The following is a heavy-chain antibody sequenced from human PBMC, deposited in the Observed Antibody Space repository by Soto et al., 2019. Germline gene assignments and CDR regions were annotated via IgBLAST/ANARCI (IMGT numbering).Heavy chain of an antibody. Sequence: PSETLSLTCAVSGGSISSGGYSWSWIRQPPGKGLEWIGYMYHSGSTYYNPSLKSRVTISADTSKNQFSLKLSSVTAADTAVYYCAREGRVATFDYWGQGSLVTVSS. J-gene: IGHJ4*02. D-gene: IGHD5-12*01. V-gene: IGHV4-30-2*01. CDR3: AREGRVATFDY. CDR1: GGSISSGGYS. CDR2: MYHSGST.